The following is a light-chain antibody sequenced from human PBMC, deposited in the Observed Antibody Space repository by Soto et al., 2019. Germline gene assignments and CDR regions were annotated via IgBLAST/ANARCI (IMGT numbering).Light chain of an antibody. V-gene: IGKV1-5*01. CDR2: DAS. J-gene: IGKJ1*01. CDR1: QTIGSW. CDR3: QQYTSYSPRT. Sequence: DVQMTQSPSTLSASVGDRVTITCRASQTIGSWLAWYQQKPGKAPKLLIYDASSLESGVPSKFSGSGSATEFTLTISSLQPDDFATYYCQQYTSYSPRTFGQGTKVEIK.